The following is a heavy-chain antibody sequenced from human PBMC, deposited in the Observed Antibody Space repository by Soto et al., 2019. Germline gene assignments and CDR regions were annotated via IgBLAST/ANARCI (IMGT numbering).Heavy chain of an antibody. V-gene: IGHV1-2*04. Sequence: ASVKVSCKASGYTFTGYYMHWVRQAPGQGLEWMGWINPNSGGTNYAQKFQGWVTMTRDTSISTAYMELSRLRSDDTAVYYCARRVRGVTPLSGYYYYYMDVWGKGTTVTVSS. CDR3: ARRVRGVTPLSGYYYYYMDV. CDR2: INPNSGGT. CDR1: GYTFTGYY. D-gene: IGHD3-10*01. J-gene: IGHJ6*03.